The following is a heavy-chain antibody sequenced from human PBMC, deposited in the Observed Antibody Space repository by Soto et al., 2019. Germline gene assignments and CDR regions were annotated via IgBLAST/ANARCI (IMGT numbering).Heavy chain of an antibody. CDR3: ARHYPIGNNWNYFDY. V-gene: IGHV4-59*08. CDR1: GGSISSYY. Sequence: LTCSVSGGSISSYYWGWIRQPPGKGLEWIGYISYTGSTDYSPSLKSRVTISVDTSKNQFSLKVRSVTAADTAIYFCARHYPIGNNWNYFDYWGRGTLVTVSS. J-gene: IGHJ4*02. D-gene: IGHD1-1*01. CDR2: ISYTGST.